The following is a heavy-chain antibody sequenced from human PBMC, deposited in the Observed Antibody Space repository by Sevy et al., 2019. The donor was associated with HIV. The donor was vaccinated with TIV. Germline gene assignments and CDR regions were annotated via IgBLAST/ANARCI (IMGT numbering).Heavy chain of an antibody. CDR1: GFSISSGYY. Sequence: SETLSLTCTVSGFSISSGYYWGWIRQSPEKGLEWIGNIYHSGRTYYKPSLKSRVTISVDTSKNQFSLKLISVTAADTAVYYCARASAGDRLDYYRMDVWGQGTTVTVSS. CDR3: ARASAGDRLDYYRMDV. V-gene: IGHV4-38-2*02. J-gene: IGHJ6*02. CDR2: IYHSGRT. D-gene: IGHD2-21*02.